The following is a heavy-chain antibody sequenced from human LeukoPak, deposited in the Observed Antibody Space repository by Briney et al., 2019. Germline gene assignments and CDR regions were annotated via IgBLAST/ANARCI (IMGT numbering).Heavy chain of an antibody. J-gene: IGHJ6*02. CDR2: INPGNGDT. CDR1: GYTFTNYA. Sequence: ASVKVSCKGSGYTFTNYAVHWVRQAPGQRLEWLGWINPGNGDTKYPQNFQGRVTVTSDTSAATAYVELNSLTSEDTAVYYCARERWHCRVNCYSVYYYALDVWGQGTTVTVSS. D-gene: IGHD2-15*01. V-gene: IGHV1-3*01. CDR3: ARERWHCRVNCYSVYYYALDV.